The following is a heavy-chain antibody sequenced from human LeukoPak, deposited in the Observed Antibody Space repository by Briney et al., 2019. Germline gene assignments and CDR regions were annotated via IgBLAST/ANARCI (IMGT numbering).Heavy chain of an antibody. V-gene: IGHV3-9*01. CDR1: GFKIADYG. D-gene: IGHD6-19*01. CDR2: ISWDSGRI. Sequence: GGSLRLSCAASGFKIADYGIHWVRQAPGKGLEWVSAISWDSGRIDYADSVKGRFTISRDNAKNSLYLQMNSLRAEDTAVYYCARDRKAVPGNRGHWFDPWGQGTLVTVSS. J-gene: IGHJ5*02. CDR3: ARDRKAVPGNRGHWFDP.